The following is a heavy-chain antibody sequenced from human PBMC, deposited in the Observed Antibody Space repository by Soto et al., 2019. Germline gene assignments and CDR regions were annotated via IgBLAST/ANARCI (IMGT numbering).Heavy chain of an antibody. Sequence: SLILSCAASGFTFSSYGMHWVRQAPGKGLEWVAVISYDGSNKYYADSVKGRFTISRDNSKNTLYLQMNSLRAEDTAVYYCAKDFGTGGYGMDVGGQGTTVTVSS. V-gene: IGHV3-30*18. CDR1: GFTFSSYG. CDR2: ISYDGSNK. CDR3: AKDFGTGGYGMDV. D-gene: IGHD2-8*02. J-gene: IGHJ6*02.